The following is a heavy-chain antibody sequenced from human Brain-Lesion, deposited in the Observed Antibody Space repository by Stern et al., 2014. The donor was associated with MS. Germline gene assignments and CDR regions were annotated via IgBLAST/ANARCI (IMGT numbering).Heavy chain of an antibody. V-gene: IGHV1-2*02. D-gene: IGHD3-3*01. Sequence: QVQLVQSGAEVKKPGASVKVSCKTSGYIFTGYYIHWVRQAPGQGLEWMAWIKPNTGGTKHAQKFQGIVTMSRDTSISTAYVELSSLTSDDTAVYYCARDQRGITIFGVVTDYYYLGMDVWGQGTTVTVSS. CDR2: IKPNTGGT. CDR1: GYIFTGYY. J-gene: IGHJ6*02. CDR3: ARDQRGITIFGVVTDYYYLGMDV.